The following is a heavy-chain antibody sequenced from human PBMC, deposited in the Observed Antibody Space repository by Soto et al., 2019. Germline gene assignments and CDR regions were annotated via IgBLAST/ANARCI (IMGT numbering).Heavy chain of an antibody. CDR3: ARDSVDYYDSSGYPEYYFDY. V-gene: IGHV1-3*01. D-gene: IGHD3-22*01. CDR1: GYTFTSYA. CDR2: INAGNGNT. Sequence: ASVKVSCKASGYTFTSYAMHWVRQAPGQRLEWMGWINAGNGNTKYSQKFQGRVTITRDTSASTAYMELSSLRSEDTAVYYCARDSVDYYDSSGYPEYYFDYWGQGTLVTVSS. J-gene: IGHJ4*02.